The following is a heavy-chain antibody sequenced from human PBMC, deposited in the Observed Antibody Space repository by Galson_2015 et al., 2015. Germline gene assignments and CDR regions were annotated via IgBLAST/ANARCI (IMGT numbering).Heavy chain of an antibody. V-gene: IGHV5-51*01. J-gene: IGHJ6*03. CDR1: GYSFTSYW. CDR2: IYPGDSDT. CDR3: ARHRRMVQGVIPGGGYYYYYYMDV. Sequence: QSGAEVKKPGESLKISCTGSGYSFTSYWIGWVRQMPGKGLEWMGIIYPGDSDTRYSPSFQGQVTISADKSISTAYLQWSSLKASDTAMYYCARHRRMVQGVIPGGGYYYYYYMDVWGKGTTVTVSS. D-gene: IGHD3-10*01.